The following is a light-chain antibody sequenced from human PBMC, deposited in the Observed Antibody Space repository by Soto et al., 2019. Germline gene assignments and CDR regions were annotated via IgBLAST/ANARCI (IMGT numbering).Light chain of an antibody. J-gene: IGKJ1*01. CDR2: LGS. Sequence: DIVMTQFPLSLPVTPGEPASISCRSSQSLLYSNGYNYLDWYLQKPGQSPQLLISLGSNRASGVPDRFSGSGSGTDFTLKISRVEAEDVGVYYCMQPLQTWTFGQGTKVEIK. CDR1: QSLLYSNGYNY. CDR3: MQPLQTWT. V-gene: IGKV2-28*01.